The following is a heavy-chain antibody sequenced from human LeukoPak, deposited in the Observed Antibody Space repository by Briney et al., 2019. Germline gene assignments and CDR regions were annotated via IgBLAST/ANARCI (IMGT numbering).Heavy chain of an antibody. J-gene: IGHJ3*02. V-gene: IGHV3-7*01. CDR2: IKQDGSEK. CDR1: GFTFSSYW. CDR3: AHATASDAFDI. D-gene: IGHD2-2*01. Sequence: SGRSLRLSCAASGFTFSSYWMSWVRQAPGKGLERVANIKQDGSEKDYEDSVKGRCTISRDNAKNSLYLQMNSLRAEDTAVYYCAHATASDAFDIWGQGTMVTVSS.